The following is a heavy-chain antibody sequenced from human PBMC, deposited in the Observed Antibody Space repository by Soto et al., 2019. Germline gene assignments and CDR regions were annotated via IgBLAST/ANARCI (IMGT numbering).Heavy chain of an antibody. CDR1: GGSISSGGYS. V-gene: IGHV4-30-2*01. CDR2: IYHSGST. J-gene: IGHJ6*02. CDR3: ARESCSGGSCYSPGYYGMDV. Sequence: SETLSLTCAVSGGSISSGGYSWSWIRQPPGKGLEWIGYIYHSGSTYYNPSLKSRVTISVDRSKNQFSLKLSSVTAADTAAYYCARESCSGGSCYSPGYYGMDVWGQGTTVTVSS. D-gene: IGHD2-15*01.